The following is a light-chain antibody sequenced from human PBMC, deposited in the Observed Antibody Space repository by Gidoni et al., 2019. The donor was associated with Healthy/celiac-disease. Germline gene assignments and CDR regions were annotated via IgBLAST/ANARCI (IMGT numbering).Light chain of an antibody. J-gene: IGKJ4*01. V-gene: IGKV1-8*01. CDR1: QVISSY. CDR2: AAS. Sequence: IRMTQSPSSFSASTGDRVTITFRASQVISSYLAWYQQKPGKAPKLLIYAASTLQSGVPSRFSGSGSGTDFTLTISCLQSEDFATYYCQKYYSYPLTFGGGTKVEIK. CDR3: QKYYSYPLT.